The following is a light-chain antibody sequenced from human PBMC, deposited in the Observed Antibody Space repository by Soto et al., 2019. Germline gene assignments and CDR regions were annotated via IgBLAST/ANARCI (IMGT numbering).Light chain of an antibody. J-gene: IGKJ1*01. CDR2: GES. CDR1: QSVSSK. Sequence: DIVMTQSPATLSVSPGERANLSCRASQSVSSKLAWFQQKPGQAPRLLTYGESTRATGIAARFSGSGSGTEFTLTISSLQPDDFATYYCQHYNSYSEAFGQGTKVDI. V-gene: IGKV3-15*01. CDR3: QHYNSYSEA.